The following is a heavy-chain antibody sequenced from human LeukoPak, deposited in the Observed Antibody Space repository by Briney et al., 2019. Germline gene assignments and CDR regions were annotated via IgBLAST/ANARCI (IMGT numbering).Heavy chain of an antibody. J-gene: IGHJ5*02. D-gene: IGHD4-17*01. Sequence: SETLSLTCAVYGGSFSGYYWSWIRQPPGKGLEWIGEINHSGSTNYNPSLKSRVTISVDTSKNQFSLKLGSVTAADTAVYYCAREFLFPTVTNVGNWFDPWGQGTLVTVSS. CDR3: AREFLFPTVTNVGNWFDP. CDR2: INHSGST. V-gene: IGHV4-34*01. CDR1: GGSFSGYY.